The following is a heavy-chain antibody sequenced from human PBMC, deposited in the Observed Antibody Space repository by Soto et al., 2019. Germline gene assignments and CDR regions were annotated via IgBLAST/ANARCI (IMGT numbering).Heavy chain of an antibody. CDR3: ARTLLMGKFNYDHFDP. CDR2: ITSHGYM. V-gene: IGHV3-21*01. Sequence: GSLRLSCAASGFTFSDYNMNWVRQAPGKGLEWVSSITSHGYMYFADSVKGRFTISRDNAKNSLSLQMSSLGVDDTAVFYCARTLLMGKFNYDHFDPWGQGTLVTVSS. J-gene: IGHJ5*02. D-gene: IGHD1-7*01. CDR1: GFTFSDYN.